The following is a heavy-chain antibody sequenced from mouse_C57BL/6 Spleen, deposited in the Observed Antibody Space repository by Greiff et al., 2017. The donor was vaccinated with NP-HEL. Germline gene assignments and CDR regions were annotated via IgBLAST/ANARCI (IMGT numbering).Heavy chain of an antibody. Sequence: ESGPGLVKPSQSLSLTCSVTGYSITSGYYWNWIRQFPGNKLEWMGYISYDGSNNYNPSLKNRISITRDTSKNQFFLKLNSVTTEDTATYYCASYSYAMDYWGQGTSVTVSS. CDR2: ISYDGSN. J-gene: IGHJ4*01. V-gene: IGHV3-6*01. CDR1: GYSITSGYY. CDR3: ASYSYAMDY.